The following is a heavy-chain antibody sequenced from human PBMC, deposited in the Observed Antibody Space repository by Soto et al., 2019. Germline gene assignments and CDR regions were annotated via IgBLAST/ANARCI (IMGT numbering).Heavy chain of an antibody. CDR2: INSISTTI. D-gene: IGHD3-10*01. CDR3: ARDARVRPTWIGDFDY. J-gene: IGHJ4*02. V-gene: IGHV3-48*02. CDR1: GFTFSSYS. Sequence: PGGSLRLSCAASGFTFSSYSMNWVRQAPGKGLEWLSYINSISTTIYYADSVKGRFTISRDNAKNSLYLQMNSLRDEDTAVYYCARDARVRPTWIGDFDYWGQGVLVTVSS.